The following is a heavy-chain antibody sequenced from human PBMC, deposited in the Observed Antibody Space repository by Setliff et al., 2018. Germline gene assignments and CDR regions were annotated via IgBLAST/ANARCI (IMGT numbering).Heavy chain of an antibody. CDR2: IHYSGST. CDR3: ARDLYDYVWGTYRYHDAFDI. V-gene: IGHV4-38-2*02. Sequence: PSETLSLTCAVSGYSISSGYYWGWIRQPPGKGLEWIGNIHYSGSTYYNPSLKSRLTIYVDTSKNQFSLKLSSVTAADTAVYYCARDLYDYVWGTYRYHDAFDIWGQGTKVTVSS. D-gene: IGHD3-16*02. J-gene: IGHJ3*02. CDR1: GYSISSGYY.